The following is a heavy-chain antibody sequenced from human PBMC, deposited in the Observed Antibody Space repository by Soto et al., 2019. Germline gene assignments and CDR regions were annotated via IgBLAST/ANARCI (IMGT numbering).Heavy chain of an antibody. D-gene: IGHD4-17*01. V-gene: IGHV4-31*03. CDR2: IYYTGIT. Sequence: SETLSLTCTVSGGSISSGGYYWTWIRQHPGKGLEWIGYIYYTGITYYNPSLKSRVTISVGTSKNQFSLQLTSVTAADTAVYYCAREPPVPSASDYWGPAPLLTVS. CDR1: GGSISSGGYY. J-gene: IGHJ4*02. CDR3: AREPPVPSASDY.